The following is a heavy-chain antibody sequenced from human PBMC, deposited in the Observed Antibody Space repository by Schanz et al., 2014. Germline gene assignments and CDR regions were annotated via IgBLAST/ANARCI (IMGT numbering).Heavy chain of an antibody. CDR3: ASRSVYAPT. CDR1: GFTFKNFG. CDR2: IWYDGSNK. J-gene: IGHJ5*02. Sequence: QVQLVESGGGVVQPGGSLRLSCEASGFTFKNFGMHWVRQTPGKGLEWMAFIWYDGSNKIYADSVKGRFTISRDNSNNTLFLQMSSLRVEDTAVYYCASRSVYAPTWGQGILVTVSS. D-gene: IGHD2-8*01. V-gene: IGHV3-30*02.